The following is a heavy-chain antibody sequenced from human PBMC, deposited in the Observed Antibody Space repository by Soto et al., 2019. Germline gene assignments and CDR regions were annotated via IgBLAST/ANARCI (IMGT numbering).Heavy chain of an antibody. CDR2: IYYSGST. CDR3: ARIAARLYVSEGRRDGGFGMDV. V-gene: IGHV4-31*03. Sequence: QVQLQESGPGLVKPSQTLSLTCTVSGGSISSGGYYWSWIRQHPGKGLEWIGYIYYSGSTYYNPSLKSRVTISVDTSKNQFSLKLSSVTAADTAVYYCARIAARLYVSEGRRDGGFGMDVWGQGTTVTVSS. CDR1: GGSISSGGYY. D-gene: IGHD6-6*01. J-gene: IGHJ6*02.